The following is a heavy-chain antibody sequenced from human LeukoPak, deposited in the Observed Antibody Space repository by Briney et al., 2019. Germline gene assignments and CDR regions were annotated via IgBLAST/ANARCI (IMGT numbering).Heavy chain of an antibody. CDR1: EFTDRINS. Sequence: PAGSLTLYFSATEFTDRINSTNCLSHAPGKGLSWVSVIYSGGSTYYADSVKGRFTISRDNFKNTLYLQMNSLRAEDTAVYYCARDCRDRKVGLDYWGQGTLVTVSS. V-gene: IGHV3-66*01. CDR2: IYSGGST. J-gene: IGHJ4*02. CDR3: ARDCRDRKVGLDY. D-gene: IGHD5-24*01.